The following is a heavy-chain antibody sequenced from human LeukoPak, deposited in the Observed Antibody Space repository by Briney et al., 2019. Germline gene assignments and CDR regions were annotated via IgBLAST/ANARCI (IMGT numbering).Heavy chain of an antibody. CDR3: ARGIAAAGTSYYFDY. CDR1: GFAFSSYS. Sequence: GGSLRLSCAASGFAFSSYSMNWVRQAPGKGLEGVSSISSTTTYIFYADSVKGRFTISRDNAKNSLSLQMNSLRAEDTAVYYCARGIAAAGTSYYFDYWGQGTLVTVSS. V-gene: IGHV3-21*01. CDR2: ISSTTTYI. J-gene: IGHJ4*02. D-gene: IGHD6-13*01.